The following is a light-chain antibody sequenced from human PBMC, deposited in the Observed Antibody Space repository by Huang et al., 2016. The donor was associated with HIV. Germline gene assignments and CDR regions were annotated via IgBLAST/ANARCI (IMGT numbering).Light chain of an antibody. CDR2: GAS. CDR3: RQYGSSPPWT. J-gene: IGKJ1*01. CDR1: QSVPSSY. Sequence: EIVLTQSPGTLSLSPGEGATLSCRASQSVPSSYVAWYQQKPGQAPRLLVYGASTRATGIPDRFSGSGYGTDFTLTISRLEPEDIAVYYCRQYGSSPPWTFGQGTKVEI. V-gene: IGKV3-20*01.